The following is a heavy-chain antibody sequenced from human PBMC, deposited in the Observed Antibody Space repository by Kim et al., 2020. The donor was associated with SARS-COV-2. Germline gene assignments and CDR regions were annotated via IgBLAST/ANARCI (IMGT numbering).Heavy chain of an antibody. J-gene: IGHJ2*01. CDR2: ISPKRGAT. CDR3: AVLHVAVAGTVSRGSGF. D-gene: IGHD3-16*01. CDR1: GYRFTDYY. V-gene: IGHV1-2*02. Sequence: ASVKVSCKASGYRFTDYYINWMRQARGQGLEWMGWISPKRGATEFALKFQGRVTMTRDTSTSTVYMELSGLRHDDTAAYYCAVLHVAVAGTVSRGSGFWG.